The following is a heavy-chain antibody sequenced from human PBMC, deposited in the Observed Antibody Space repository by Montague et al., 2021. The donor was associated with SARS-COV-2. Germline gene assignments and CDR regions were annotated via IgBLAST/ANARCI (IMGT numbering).Heavy chain of an antibody. CDR1: GGSISSSSYY. CDR3: ARQDPYSKQKFYYYYYYMDV. CDR2: IYYSGST. Sequence: SETLSLTCTVSGGSISSSSYYWGWIRQPPGKGLEWIGSIYYSGSTYYXXXLKSRVTISVDTSKNQFSPKLSSVTAADTAVYYCARQDPYSKQKFYYYYYYMDVWGKGTTVTVSS. J-gene: IGHJ6*03. V-gene: IGHV4-39*01. D-gene: IGHD4-11*01.